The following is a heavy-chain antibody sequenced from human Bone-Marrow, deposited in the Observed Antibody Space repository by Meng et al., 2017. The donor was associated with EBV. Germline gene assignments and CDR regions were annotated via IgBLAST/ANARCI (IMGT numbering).Heavy chain of an antibody. J-gene: IGHJ4*02. CDR2: ISSNSIDI. CDR3: ARDRTSNRFDY. CDR1: GFTLRSYS. V-gene: IGHV3-21*01. D-gene: IGHD2-8*01. Sequence: EVQLEESGGGLVKPGESLRLSCAASGFTLRSYSMNWVRLAPGKGLEWVSSISSNSIDIYYADLVKGRFTISRDNAKNSLFLQMNSLRAEDTAVYYCARDRTSNRFDYRGQGTLVTVSS.